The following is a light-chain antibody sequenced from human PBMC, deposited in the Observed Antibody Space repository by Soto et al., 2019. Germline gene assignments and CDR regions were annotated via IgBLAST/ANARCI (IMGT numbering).Light chain of an antibody. CDR1: ESVRNNS. V-gene: IGKV3-20*01. J-gene: IGKJ2*01. CDR2: GAS. Sequence: LILTQSPGTLSLYPGERATLSCRASESVRNNSLAWYQQHPGQAPRLLIFGASSRATGIPDRFTGTGSGADFSLTISRLEPDDSAVYFCHHYGYGADTFGQGTKLEIK. CDR3: HHYGYGADT.